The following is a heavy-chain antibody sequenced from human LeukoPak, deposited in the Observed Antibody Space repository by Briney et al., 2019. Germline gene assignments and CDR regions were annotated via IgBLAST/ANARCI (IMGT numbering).Heavy chain of an antibody. CDR1: GFTFSSYA. J-gene: IGHJ4*02. Sequence: GGSLRPSCAASGFTFSSYAMSWVRQAPGKGLEWVSAISGSDGGTYYADSVKGRFTISRDNSKNMLYVQMNSLRAEDTAVYYCAKGFCSGGSCYYLDFWGQGTLVTVSS. V-gene: IGHV3-23*01. CDR3: AKGFCSGGSCYYLDF. D-gene: IGHD2-15*01. CDR2: ISGSDGGT.